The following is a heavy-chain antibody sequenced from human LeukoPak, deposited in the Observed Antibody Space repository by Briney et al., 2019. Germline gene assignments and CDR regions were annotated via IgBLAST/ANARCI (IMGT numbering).Heavy chain of an antibody. Sequence: GGSLRLSCVASGFTFGDYGMSWVRQAPGKGLEWVAGINWIGGSTGYADSVKGRFTISRDNTKNSLYLQMNSLRAEDTAVYYCARDVYYGSGSPRLDYWGQGTLVTVSS. CDR3: ARDVYYGSGSPRLDY. D-gene: IGHD3-10*01. J-gene: IGHJ4*02. CDR1: GFTFGDYG. V-gene: IGHV3-20*04. CDR2: INWIGGST.